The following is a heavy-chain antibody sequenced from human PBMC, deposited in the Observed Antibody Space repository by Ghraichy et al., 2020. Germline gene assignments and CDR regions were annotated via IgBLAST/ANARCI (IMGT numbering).Heavy chain of an antibody. J-gene: IGHJ1*01. Sequence: LSLTCAASGFTFSSYAMSWVRQAPGKGLEWVSAISGSGGSTYYADSVKGRFTISRDNSKNTLYLQMNSLRAEDTAVYYCAKHSHFDFWSGYSEYFQHWGQGTLVTVS. CDR2: ISGSGGST. D-gene: IGHD3-3*01. V-gene: IGHV3-23*01. CDR3: AKHSHFDFWSGYSEYFQH. CDR1: GFTFSSYA.